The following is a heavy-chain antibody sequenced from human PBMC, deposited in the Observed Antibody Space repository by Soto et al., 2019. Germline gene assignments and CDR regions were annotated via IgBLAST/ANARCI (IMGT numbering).Heavy chain of an antibody. J-gene: IGHJ3*01. CDR2: ISTAGGST. CDR3: AKLLGWEYPKRNAFDV. Sequence: EVQLLESGGGLVQLGGSLRLSCAASGFTFSDYVMSWVRQASGKGLEWVSTISTAGGSTYYADSVKGRFTISRDNSKNTVFLQMNSLSAEDKAVYFCAKLLGWEYPKRNAFDVWGQGTMVSVSS. V-gene: IGHV3-23*01. D-gene: IGHD1-26*01. CDR1: GFTFSDYV.